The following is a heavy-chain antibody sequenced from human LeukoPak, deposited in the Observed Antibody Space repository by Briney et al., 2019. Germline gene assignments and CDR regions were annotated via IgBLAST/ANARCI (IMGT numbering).Heavy chain of an antibody. V-gene: IGHV3-7*01. D-gene: IGHD5-12*01. J-gene: IGHJ3*02. CDR3: ARDSGYNAFDI. CDR2: INPDGSRI. CDR1: GFTFSTSW. Sequence: QAGGSLRLSCAASGFTFSTSWMTWVRQAPGEGLDWLGNINPDGSRINYVDSVKGRFTFSRDNAKNSLFLQMNSLRAEDTAVFYCARDSGYNAFDIWGQGTMVTVSS.